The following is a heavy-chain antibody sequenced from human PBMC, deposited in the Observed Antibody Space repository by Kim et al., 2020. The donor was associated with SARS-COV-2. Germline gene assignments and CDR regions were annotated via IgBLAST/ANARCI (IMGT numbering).Heavy chain of an antibody. CDR3: AKGGPKLELEETYDY. D-gene: IGHD1-7*01. CDR2: ISGSGGST. Sequence: GGSLRLSCAASQFTFSSYAMSWVRLAPGKGLEWVSGISGSGGSTYYADSVKGRFTISRDNYKNTVYLHMNSLRAEDTAVYYCAKGGPKLELEETYDYWGQGILVTVSS. V-gene: IGHV3-23*01. CDR1: QFTFSSYA. J-gene: IGHJ4*02.